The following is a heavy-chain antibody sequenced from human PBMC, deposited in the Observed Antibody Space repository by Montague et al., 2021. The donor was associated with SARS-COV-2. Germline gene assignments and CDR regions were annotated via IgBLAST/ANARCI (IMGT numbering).Heavy chain of an antibody. CDR1: GGSLIDYY. Sequence: SETLSLTCGVDGGSLIDYYWTWIRQSPGRGLEWFGEINPRGNTNYSPSFKSRVDMSVDTSKNHISLKLSSVTAADTAVYYCARDQGYNWNYYYYYGMDVWGQGTTVTVSS. D-gene: IGHD1-20*01. CDR3: ARDQGYNWNYYYYYGMDV. J-gene: IGHJ6*02. CDR2: INPRGNT. V-gene: IGHV4-34*01.